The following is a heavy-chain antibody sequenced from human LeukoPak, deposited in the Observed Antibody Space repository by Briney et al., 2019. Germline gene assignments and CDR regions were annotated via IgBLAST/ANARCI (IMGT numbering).Heavy chain of an antibody. CDR3: AIPTSGSFDY. D-gene: IGHD1-26*01. Sequence: PSETLSLTCTVSGGSISSSSYYWGWIRQPPGKGLEWIGSIYYSGSTYYNPSLKSRVTISVDTSKNQFSLKLSSVTAADTAVHYCAIPTSGSFDYWGQGTLDTVSS. CDR2: IYYSGST. V-gene: IGHV4-39*01. J-gene: IGHJ4*02. CDR1: GGSISSSSYY.